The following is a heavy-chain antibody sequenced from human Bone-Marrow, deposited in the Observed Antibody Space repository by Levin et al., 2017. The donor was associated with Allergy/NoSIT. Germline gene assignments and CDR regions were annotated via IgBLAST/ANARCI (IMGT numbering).Heavy chain of an antibody. Sequence: GESLKISCKGSGYSFTSYWISWVRQMPGKGLEWMGRIDPSDSYTNYSPSFQGHVTISADKSISTAYLQWSSLKASDTAMYYCATQPMYNWNYVGWGQGTLVTVSS. CDR2: IDPSDSYT. D-gene: IGHD1-7*01. J-gene: IGHJ4*02. CDR3: ATQPMYNWNYVG. V-gene: IGHV5-10-1*01. CDR1: GYSFTSYW.